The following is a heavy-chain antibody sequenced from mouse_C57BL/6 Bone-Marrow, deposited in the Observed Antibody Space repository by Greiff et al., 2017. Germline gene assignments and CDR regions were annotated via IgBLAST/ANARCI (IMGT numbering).Heavy chain of an antibody. CDR1: GYTFTNYW. D-gene: IGHD1-1*01. Sequence: QVQLQQSGAELVRPGTSVKMSCKASGYTFTNYWIGWAKQRPGHGLEWIGDIYPGGGYTNYNEKFKGKDTLTADKSSSTAYMQFSSLTSEDSAIYYCARNDHYYGSSWFAYWGQGTLVTVSA. CDR3: ARNDHYYGSSWFAY. V-gene: IGHV1-63*01. J-gene: IGHJ3*01. CDR2: IYPGGGYT.